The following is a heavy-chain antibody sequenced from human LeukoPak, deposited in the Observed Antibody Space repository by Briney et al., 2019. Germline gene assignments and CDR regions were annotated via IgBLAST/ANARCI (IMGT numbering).Heavy chain of an antibody. V-gene: IGHV4-34*01. Sequence: TSETLSLTCAVYGGSFSGYYWSWIRQPPGKGLEWIGEINHSGSTNYNPSLKSRVTISVDTSKNQFSLELSSVTAADTAVYYCARVGYSGLFNYWGQGILVTVSS. CDR2: INHSGST. D-gene: IGHD1-26*01. CDR3: ARVGYSGLFNY. CDR1: GGSFSGYY. J-gene: IGHJ4*02.